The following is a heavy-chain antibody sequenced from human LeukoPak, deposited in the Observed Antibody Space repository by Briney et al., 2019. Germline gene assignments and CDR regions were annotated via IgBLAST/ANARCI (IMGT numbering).Heavy chain of an antibody. Sequence: ASVKVSCKAFGYTFTSNYMHWVRQAPGQGPEWMGVISPSGGSTTHAQKFQGRVTITADKSTSTAYMELSSLRSEDTAVYYCASRAYYYDSSGYYSGGGPWGQGTLVTVSS. J-gene: IGHJ5*02. CDR2: ISPSGGST. V-gene: IGHV1-46*01. CDR3: ASRAYYYDSSGYYSGGGP. CDR1: GYTFTSNY. D-gene: IGHD3-22*01.